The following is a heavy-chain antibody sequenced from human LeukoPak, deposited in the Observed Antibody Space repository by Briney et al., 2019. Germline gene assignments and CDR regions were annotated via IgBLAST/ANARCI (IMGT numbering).Heavy chain of an antibody. D-gene: IGHD4-11*01. V-gene: IGHV3-9*01. CDR3: ARVASNYDFDY. Sequence: GGSLRLSCAASGFAFSSYGMHWVRQAPGKGLEWVSGISWNSGSIGYADSVKGRFTISRDNAKNSLYLQMNSLRAEDTALYYCARVASNYDFDYWGQGTLVTVSS. J-gene: IGHJ4*02. CDR2: ISWNSGSI. CDR1: GFAFSSYG.